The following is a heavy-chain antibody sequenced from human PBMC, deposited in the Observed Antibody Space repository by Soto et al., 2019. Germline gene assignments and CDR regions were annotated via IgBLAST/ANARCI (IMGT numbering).Heavy chain of an antibody. CDR3: ARDRGNYGLDY. Sequence: SETLSLTCTVSGGSISSGAYYWSWIRQHPGKGLEWIGYIYYSESTYYNPSLKSRLTISVDTSKNQFSLKLSSVTAADTAVYYCARDRGNYGLDYWGLGTLVTVSS. J-gene: IGHJ4*02. V-gene: IGHV4-31*03. CDR2: IYYSEST. D-gene: IGHD1-26*01. CDR1: GGSISSGAYY.